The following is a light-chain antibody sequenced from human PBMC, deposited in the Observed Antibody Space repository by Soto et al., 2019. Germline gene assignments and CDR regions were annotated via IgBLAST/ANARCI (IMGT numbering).Light chain of an antibody. CDR3: NSYTRSRSYV. Sequence: QSALTQPASVSASPGQSITISCTGTSSDVGGYKFVSWYQHHPGKAPKVIIFEVSNRPSGVSNRFSGSKSGNTASLTISGLLAEDEADYYCNSYTRSRSYVFGTGTKLTVL. V-gene: IGLV2-14*01. J-gene: IGLJ1*01. CDR2: EVS. CDR1: SSDVGGYKF.